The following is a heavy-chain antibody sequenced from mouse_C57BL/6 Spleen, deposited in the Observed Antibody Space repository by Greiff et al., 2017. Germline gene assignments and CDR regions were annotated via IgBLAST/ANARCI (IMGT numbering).Heavy chain of an antibody. CDR3: ARREDYDWTSYAMDY. D-gene: IGHD2-4*01. J-gene: IGHJ4*01. V-gene: IGHV1-55*01. CDR1: GYTFTSYW. CDR2: IYPGSGST. Sequence: QVQLQQPGAELVKPGASVKMSCKASGYTFTSYWITWVKQRPGQGLEWIGDIYPGSGSTNYNEKFKSKATLTVDTSSSTAYMQLSSLTSEDSAVYYCARREDYDWTSYAMDYWGQGTSVTVSS.